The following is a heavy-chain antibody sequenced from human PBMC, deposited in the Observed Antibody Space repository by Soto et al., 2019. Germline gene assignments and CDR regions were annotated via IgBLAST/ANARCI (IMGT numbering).Heavy chain of an antibody. V-gene: IGHV2-5*02. D-gene: IGHD1-1*01. CDR2: IYWDDDK. CDR1: GFSLSTTGVG. CDR3: APVHPQYDSNYFDP. J-gene: IGHJ5*01. Sequence: QITLKESGPTLVKPTQTLTLTCTFSGFSLSTTGVGVGWIRQPPGKALEWLALIYWDDDKRYSPSLKSRLTITKDTSKNQVVLTMTNMDPVDTATYYCAPVHPQYDSNYFDPWGQGTLLTVSS.